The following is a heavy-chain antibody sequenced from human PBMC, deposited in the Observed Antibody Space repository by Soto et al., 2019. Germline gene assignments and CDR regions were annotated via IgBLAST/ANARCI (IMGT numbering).Heavy chain of an antibody. CDR1: GYTFTTYG. J-gene: IGHJ4*02. CDR2: ISTYNGNT. V-gene: IGHV1-18*01. CDR3: ARDWSAEVLPDY. Sequence: QVQLVQSGAEVGKPGASVKVSCKASGYTFTTYGISWVRQAPGQGLEWMGWISTYNGNTQFAQRFQGRVTMTTDTSTSTAYMELRSLTSDVTAVYYCARDWSAEVLPDYWGQGTLVTVSS. D-gene: IGHD3-10*01.